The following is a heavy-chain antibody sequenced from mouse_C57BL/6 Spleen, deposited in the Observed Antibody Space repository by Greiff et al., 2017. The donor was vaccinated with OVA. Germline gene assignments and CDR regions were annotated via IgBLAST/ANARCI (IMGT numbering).Heavy chain of an antibody. CDR2: IYPGSGST. J-gene: IGHJ4*01. CDR3: ARTYYDVGAMDY. V-gene: IGHV1-55*01. D-gene: IGHD2-4*01. CDR1: GYTFTSYW. Sequence: QVQLQQPGAELVRPGASVKMSCKASGYTFTSYWITWVKQRPGQGLEWIGDIYPGSGSTNYNEKFKSKATLTVDTSSSTAYMQLSSLTSEDSAVYYCARTYYDVGAMDYWGQGTSVAVSS.